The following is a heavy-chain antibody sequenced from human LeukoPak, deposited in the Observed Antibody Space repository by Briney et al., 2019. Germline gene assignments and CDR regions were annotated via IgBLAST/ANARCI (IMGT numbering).Heavy chain of an antibody. D-gene: IGHD3-22*01. CDR3: ARVGRSYDSSGYYYDY. CDR1: GYTFTSYY. V-gene: IGHV1-46*01. CDR2: INPSGGST. Sequence: ASVKVSCKASGYTFTSYYMRWVRQAPGQGLEWMGIINPSGGSTSYAQKFQGRVTMTRDTSTSTVYMELSSLRSEDTAVYYCARVGRSYDSSGYYYDYWGQGTLVTVSS. J-gene: IGHJ4*02.